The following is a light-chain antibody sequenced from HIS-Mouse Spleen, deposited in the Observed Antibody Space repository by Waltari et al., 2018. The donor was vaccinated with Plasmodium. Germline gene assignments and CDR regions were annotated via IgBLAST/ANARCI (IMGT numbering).Light chain of an antibody. J-gene: IGLJ3*02. CDR3: YSTDSSGNHRV. CDR2: EDS. Sequence: SYELTQPPSVSVSPGQTARITCSGDALPKKYAYWYQQKSGQAPVLVIYEDSKRPSGIPGICSGSSSGTMATLTISGAQVEDEADYYCYSTDSSGNHRVFGGGTKLTVL. CDR1: ALPKKY. V-gene: IGLV3-10*01.